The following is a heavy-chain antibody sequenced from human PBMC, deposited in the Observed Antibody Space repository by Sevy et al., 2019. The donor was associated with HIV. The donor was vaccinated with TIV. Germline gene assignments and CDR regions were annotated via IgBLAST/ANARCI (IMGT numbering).Heavy chain of an antibody. CDR3: ARYYCSSTSCYRADYGMDV. V-gene: IGHV4-39*01. CDR1: GGSISSSSYY. CDR2: IYYSGST. J-gene: IGHJ6*02. Sequence: SETLSLTCTVSGGSISSSSYYWGWIRQPPGQGLEWIGSIYYSGSTYYNPSLKSRVTISVDTSKNQFSLKLSSVTAADTAVYYCARYYCSSTSCYRADYGMDVWGQGTTVTVSS. D-gene: IGHD2-2*02.